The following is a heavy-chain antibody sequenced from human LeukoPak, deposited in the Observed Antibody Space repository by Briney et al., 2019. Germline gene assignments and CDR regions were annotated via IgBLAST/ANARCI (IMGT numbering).Heavy chain of an antibody. D-gene: IGHD5-12*01. V-gene: IGHV4-39*01. CDR3: ARGLSGYDYVVVFDY. CDR1: GGSISSSSYY. J-gene: IGHJ4*02. CDR2: IYYSGST. Sequence: SETLPLTCTVSGGSISSSSYYWGWIRQPPGKGLEWIGSIYYSGSTYYNPSLKSRVTISVDTSKNQFSLKLSSVTAADTAVYYCARGLSGYDYVVVFDYWGQGTLVTVSS.